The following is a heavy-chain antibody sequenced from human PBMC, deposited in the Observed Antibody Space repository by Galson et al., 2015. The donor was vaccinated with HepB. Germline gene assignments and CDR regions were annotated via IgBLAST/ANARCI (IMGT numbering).Heavy chain of an antibody. V-gene: IGHV1-3*01. CDR2: INAGNGNT. D-gene: IGHD6-19*01. Sequence: SVKVSCKASGYTFTSYAMHWVRQAPGQRLEWMGWINAGNGNTKYSQKFQGRVTITRDTSASTAYKELSSLRSEDTAVYYCARDSSEWLALNGAFDIWGQGTMVTVPS. CDR3: ARDSSEWLALNGAFDI. J-gene: IGHJ3*02. CDR1: GYTFTSYA.